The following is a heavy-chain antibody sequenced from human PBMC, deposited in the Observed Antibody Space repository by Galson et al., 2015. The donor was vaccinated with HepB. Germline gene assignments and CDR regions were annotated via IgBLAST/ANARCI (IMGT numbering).Heavy chain of an antibody. J-gene: IGHJ4*02. CDR2: IKQDGSEK. CDR1: GFTFSSYW. Sequence: SLRLSCAASGFTFSSYWMSWVRQAPGKGLEWVANIKQDGSEKYYVDSVKGRFTISRDNAKNSLYLQMNSLKAEDTAVYYCARVLVVVPAAMSLDPNNYYFDYWGQGTLVTVSS. D-gene: IGHD2-2*01. V-gene: IGHV3-7*01. CDR3: ARVLVVVPAAMSLDPNNYYFDY.